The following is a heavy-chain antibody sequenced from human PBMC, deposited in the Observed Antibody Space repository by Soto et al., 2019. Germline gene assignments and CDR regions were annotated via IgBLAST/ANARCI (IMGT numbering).Heavy chain of an antibody. Sequence: EVQLVESGGGLVKAGGSLRLSCAASGFTFSSYSMNWVRQAPGKGLEWVSSISSSSSYIYYADSVKGRFTISRDNAKNSLYLQMNSLRAEDTAVYYCARRQYSSGWGAFDYWGQGTLVTVSS. J-gene: IGHJ4*02. V-gene: IGHV3-21*01. D-gene: IGHD6-19*01. CDR1: GFTFSSYS. CDR2: ISSSSSYI. CDR3: ARRQYSSGWGAFDY.